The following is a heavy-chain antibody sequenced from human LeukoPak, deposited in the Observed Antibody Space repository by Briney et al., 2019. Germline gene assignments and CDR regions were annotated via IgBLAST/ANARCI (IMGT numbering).Heavy chain of an antibody. J-gene: IGHJ6*02. CDR1: GFTFSSYD. V-gene: IGHV3-13*01. CDR2: IGTAGDT. D-gene: IGHD3-16*01. Sequence: GGSLRLSCAASGFTFSSYDMHWVRQATGKGLEWVSAIGTAGDTYYPGSVKGRFTISRENAKNSLYLQMNSLRAGDTAVYYCAREYTFGGVTYGMDVWGQGTTVTVSS. CDR3: AREYTFGGVTYGMDV.